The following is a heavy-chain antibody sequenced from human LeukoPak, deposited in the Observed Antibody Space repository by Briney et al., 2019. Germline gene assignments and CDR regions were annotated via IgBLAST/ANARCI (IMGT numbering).Heavy chain of an antibody. CDR3: ATFGTYSGYRYYFDY. V-gene: IGHV1-24*01. J-gene: IGHJ4*02. D-gene: IGHD5-12*01. CDR1: GYTLTELS. CDR2: FDPEDGET. Sequence: ASVKVSCKVSGYTLTELSMHWERQAPGKGLEWMGGFDPEDGETIYAQKFQGRVTMTEDTSTDTAYMELSSLRSEDTAVYYCATFGTYSGYRYYFDYWGQGTLVTVSS.